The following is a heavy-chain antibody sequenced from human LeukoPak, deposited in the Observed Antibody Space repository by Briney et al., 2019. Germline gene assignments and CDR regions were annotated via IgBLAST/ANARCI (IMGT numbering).Heavy chain of an antibody. CDR1: GFTFSSYS. CDR2: ISSSSSYI. V-gene: IGHV3-21*01. Sequence: PGGSLRLSCAASGFTFSSYSMNWVRQAPGKGLEWVSSISSSSSYIYYADSVKGRFTISRDNAKNSLYLQMNSLRAEDTAVYYCAREYCSSTSCYAGGGYWGQGTLVTVSS. D-gene: IGHD2-2*01. CDR3: AREYCSSTSCYAGGGY. J-gene: IGHJ4*02.